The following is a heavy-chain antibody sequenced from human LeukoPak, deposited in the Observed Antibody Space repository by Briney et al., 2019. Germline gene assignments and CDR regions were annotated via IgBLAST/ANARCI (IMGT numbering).Heavy chain of an antibody. J-gene: IGHJ4*02. D-gene: IGHD5-24*01. V-gene: IGHV1-69*13. CDR3: ARAESSVEMATSFDY. CDR2: IIPIFGTA. CDR1: GGTFSSYA. Sequence: SVKVSCKASGGTFSSYAISWVRQAPGQGLEWMGGIIPIFGTANYAQKFQGRVTITADESTSTAYMELSSLRSEDMAVYYCARAESSVEMATSFDYWGQGTLVTVSS.